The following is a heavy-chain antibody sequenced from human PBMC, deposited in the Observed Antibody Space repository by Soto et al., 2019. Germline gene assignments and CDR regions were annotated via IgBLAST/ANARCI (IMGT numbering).Heavy chain of an antibody. CDR3: ARPNRITMIEYYGMDV. V-gene: IGHV1-69*13. J-gene: IGHJ6*02. CDR1: GGTFSSYA. CDR2: IIPIFGTA. Sequence: ASVKVSCKASGGTFSSYAISWVRQAPGQGLEWMGGIIPIFGTANYAQKFQGRVTITADESTSTAYMELSSLRSEDTAVYYCARPNRITMIEYYGMDVWGQGTTVTVSS. D-gene: IGHD3-22*01.